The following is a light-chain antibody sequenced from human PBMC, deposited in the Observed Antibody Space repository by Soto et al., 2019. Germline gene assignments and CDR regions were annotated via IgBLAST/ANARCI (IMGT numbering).Light chain of an antibody. J-gene: IGKJ2*01. Sequence: EIVLAQSPGTLSLSPGERATLSCRASQSLSSFYLAWYQQKPGQAPRLLIYGASSRASGIPDRFSGSGSGTDFTLSISRLEPEDFAVYYCQQYGSSPLYSFGQGTNLEIK. V-gene: IGKV3-20*01. CDR1: QSLSSFY. CDR3: QQYGSSPLYS. CDR2: GAS.